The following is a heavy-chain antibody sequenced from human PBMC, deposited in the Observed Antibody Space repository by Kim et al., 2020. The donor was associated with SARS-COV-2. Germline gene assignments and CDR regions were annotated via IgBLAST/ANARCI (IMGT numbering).Heavy chain of an antibody. CDR3: VKDLSDVGRYYYGSGGDY. CDR1: GFTFSSYA. J-gene: IGHJ4*02. V-gene: IGHV3-64D*09. D-gene: IGHD3-10*01. CDR2: ISSNGGST. Sequence: GGSLRLSCSASGFTFSSYAMHWVRQAPGKGLEYVSAISSNGGSTYYADSVKGRFTISRDNSKNTLYLQMSSLRAEDTAVYYCVKDLSDVGRYYYGSGGDYWGQGTLVTVVS.